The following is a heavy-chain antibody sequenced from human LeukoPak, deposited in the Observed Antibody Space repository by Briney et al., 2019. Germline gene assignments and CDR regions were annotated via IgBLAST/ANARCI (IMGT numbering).Heavy chain of an antibody. CDR1: GGSISSGGYY. D-gene: IGHD2-2*02. Sequence: SQTLSLTCTVSGGSISSGGYYWSWIRRHPGKGLEWIGYIYYSGSTYYNPSLKSRVTISVDTSKNQFSLKLSSVTAADTAVYYCARGWKSCSSTSCYRAFDPWGQGTLVTVSS. J-gene: IGHJ5*02. CDR2: IYYSGST. CDR3: ARGWKSCSSTSCYRAFDP. V-gene: IGHV4-31*03.